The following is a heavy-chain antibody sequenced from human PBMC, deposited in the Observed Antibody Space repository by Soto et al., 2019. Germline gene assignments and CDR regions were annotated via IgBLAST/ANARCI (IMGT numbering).Heavy chain of an antibody. V-gene: IGHV3-53*01. D-gene: IGHD6-6*01. CDR1: GFTVSSNY. CDR2: IYSGGST. CDR3: AKDDSITSIAAGWYYFDY. J-gene: IGHJ4*02. Sequence: GGSLRLSCAASGFTVSSNYMSWVRQAPGKGLEWVSAIYSGGSTYYADSVKGRFTISRDNSKNTLYLQMNSLRAEDTAVYYCAKDDSITSIAAGWYYFDYWGQGTLVTAPQ.